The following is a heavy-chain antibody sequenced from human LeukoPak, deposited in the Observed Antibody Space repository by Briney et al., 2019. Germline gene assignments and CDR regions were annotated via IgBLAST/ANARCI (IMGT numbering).Heavy chain of an antibody. Sequence: SETLSLTXTVSGGSISSSSYYWGRIRQPPGKGLEWIGSIYYSRSTYYNPSLKRRVTISVDTSKHQLSLKLSSVTAAHTAVYYCARRDIVVLDYWGQGTLVTVSS. CDR1: GGSISSSSYY. D-gene: IGHD2-15*01. CDR2: IYYSRST. V-gene: IGHV4-39*01. CDR3: ARRDIVVLDY. J-gene: IGHJ4*02.